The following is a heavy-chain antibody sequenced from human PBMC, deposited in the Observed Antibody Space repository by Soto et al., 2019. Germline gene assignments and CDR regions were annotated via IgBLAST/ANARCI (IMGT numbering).Heavy chain of an antibody. Sequence: PGGSLRLACAASGFTFSSYSMNWVRQAPGKGLEWVSYISSSSSTIYYADSVKGRFTISRDNAKNSLYLQMNSLRAEDTAVYYCASDSSGWIDYWGQGTLVTVSS. J-gene: IGHJ4*02. V-gene: IGHV3-48*01. CDR3: ASDSSGWIDY. CDR2: ISSSSSTI. CDR1: GFTFSSYS. D-gene: IGHD6-19*01.